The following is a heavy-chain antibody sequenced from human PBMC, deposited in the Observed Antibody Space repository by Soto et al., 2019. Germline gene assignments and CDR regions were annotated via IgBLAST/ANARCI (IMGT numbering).Heavy chain of an antibody. Sequence: SETLSLTCTVSGGSISSYYWSWIRQPPGKGLEWIGYIYYSGSTYYNPSLKSRVTISVDTSKNQFSLKLSSVTAADTAVYYCARVGRCGGGDKPFDPWGQGTLVTVSS. CDR1: GGSISSYY. J-gene: IGHJ5*02. D-gene: IGHD2-21*02. CDR2: IYYSGST. CDR3: ARVGRCGGGDKPFDP. V-gene: IGHV4-59*12.